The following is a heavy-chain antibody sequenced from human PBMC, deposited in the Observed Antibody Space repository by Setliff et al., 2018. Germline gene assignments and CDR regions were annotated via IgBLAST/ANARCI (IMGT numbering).Heavy chain of an antibody. V-gene: IGHV4-61*10. CDR1: DDSISSRHYY. D-gene: IGHD6-6*01. CDR2: VYYSGIA. J-gene: IGHJ4*02. CDR3: ARGRNVAARLLDS. Sequence: SETLSLTCTVSDDSISSRHYYWSWIRQPAGKGLEWLGYVYYSGIANYSPSLKSRLTISGDTSKDQFSLTVTSVTAADTAMYYCARGRNVAARLLDSWGQGTLVTVSS.